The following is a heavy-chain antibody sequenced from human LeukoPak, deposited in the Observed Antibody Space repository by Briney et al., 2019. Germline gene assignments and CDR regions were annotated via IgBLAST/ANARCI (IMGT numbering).Heavy chain of an antibody. V-gene: IGHV4-59*01. CDR2: MHYSGST. CDR1: GASISSYY. D-gene: IGHD1-1*01. Sequence: SGTLSLTCTVSGASISSYYWSWIRQPPGKGLQYIGYMHYSGSTNYNPSLKRRVSISIDTSKNQFSLKLSSVTAADTAVYYCARDRIGTPGTTAAFDIWGQGTLVTVSS. J-gene: IGHJ3*02. CDR3: ARDRIGTPGTTAAFDI.